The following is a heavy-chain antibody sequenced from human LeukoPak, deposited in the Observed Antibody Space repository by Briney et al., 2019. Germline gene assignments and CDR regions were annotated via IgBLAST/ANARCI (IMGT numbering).Heavy chain of an antibody. Sequence: QPGGPLRLSGAVSVSTFTGYRMSWVRQAPGKGLLWVSRINSDGSGTTYAASVKGRFTISTSNAKSTLYMQMNSLRAEDTAVYYCARDEESWLWFGDNLSGACDIWGQGTMVTVSS. V-gene: IGHV3-74*01. J-gene: IGHJ3*02. D-gene: IGHD3-10*01. CDR2: INSDGSGT. CDR1: VSTFTGYR. CDR3: ARDEESWLWFGDNLSGACDI.